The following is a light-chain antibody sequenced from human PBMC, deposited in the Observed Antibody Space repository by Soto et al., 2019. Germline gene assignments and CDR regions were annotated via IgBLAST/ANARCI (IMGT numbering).Light chain of an antibody. CDR2: GAS. Sequence: EVVMTQSPATLSVSPGERATLSCRASQSVSINLAWYQQKLGQAPRLVIYGASTGATGIPARFSGSGSGTDFTLTISSLESEDFALYYCQKYNIWHLTFGGGNQLEIK. CDR1: QSVSIN. J-gene: IGKJ4*01. CDR3: QKYNIWHLT. V-gene: IGKV3-15*01.